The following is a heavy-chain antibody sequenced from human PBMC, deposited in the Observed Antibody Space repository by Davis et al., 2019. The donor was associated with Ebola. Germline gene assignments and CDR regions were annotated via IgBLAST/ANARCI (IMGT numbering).Heavy chain of an antibody. CDR3: TAFDSTFRNY. Sequence: PGGSLRLSCSAYGFTFGDYAMHWVRQAPGRGLEWVSLISWDGRSTAYADSVRDRFSISRDNSRNFLYLQMNGLRAEDTALYYCTAFDSTFRNYWGQGTPVTVSS. J-gene: IGHJ4*02. V-gene: IGHV3-43D*03. CDR2: ISWDGRST. CDR1: GFTFGDYA. D-gene: IGHD3-22*01.